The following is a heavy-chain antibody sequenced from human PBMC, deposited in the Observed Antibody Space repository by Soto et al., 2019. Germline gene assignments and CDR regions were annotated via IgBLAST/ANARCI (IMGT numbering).Heavy chain of an antibody. V-gene: IGHV3-74*01. CDR1: GFTFSSYW. CDR3: ARGARNYYYFDY. J-gene: IGHJ4*02. CDR2: IYTDGSRA. Sequence: EVQLVESGGGLVQPGGSLRLSYAASGFTFSSYWMHWVRQAPGKGLVWVSRIYTDGSRADYADSVKGRFTISRDNAKNTVYLQVNSLGAEDTAVYYCARGARNYYYFDYWGQGTLVTVSS. D-gene: IGHD1-7*01.